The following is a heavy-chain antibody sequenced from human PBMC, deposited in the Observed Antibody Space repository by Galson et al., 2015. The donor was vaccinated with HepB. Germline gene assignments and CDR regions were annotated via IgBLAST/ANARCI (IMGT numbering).Heavy chain of an antibody. CDR1: GYTFGSRG. D-gene: IGHD1-14*01. V-gene: IGHV1-18*04. Sequence: SVKVSCKASGYTFGSRGIAWVRQAPGQGLEWMGWINAYHGKTNYAQHLQNRVIMTTETSKATAYMELRNLTSDDTAMYFCARVSIAGTSRGSFDYWGQGTLVTVSS. CDR2: INAYHGKT. J-gene: IGHJ4*02. CDR3: ARVSIAGTSRGSFDY.